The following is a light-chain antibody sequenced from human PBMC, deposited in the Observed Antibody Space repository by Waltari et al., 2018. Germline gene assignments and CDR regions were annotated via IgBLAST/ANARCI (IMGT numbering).Light chain of an antibody. CDR1: RRYVRRYRV. V-gene: IGLV2-23*01. CDR2: DGS. CDR3: CSYAGSNIYV. J-gene: IGLJ1*01. Sequence: QSALTQPASVSGSPGQSITLSRTGPRRYVRRYRVVSWYQQYPGKAPKLIIFDGSKRPSGVSLRFSASKSGNTASLTISGLQTEDEADYFCCSYAGSNIYVFGTGTKVTVL.